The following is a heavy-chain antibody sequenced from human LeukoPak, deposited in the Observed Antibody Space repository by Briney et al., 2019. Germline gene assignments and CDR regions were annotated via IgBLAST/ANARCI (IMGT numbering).Heavy chain of an antibody. J-gene: IGHJ6*02. CDR1: GYTFTSYA. V-gene: IGHV1-3*01. CDR2: INAGNGNT. D-gene: IGHD2-2*01. CDR3: ARGPSIVVVPAARIYYYYGMDV. Sequence: ASVKVSCKASGYTFTSYAMHWVRQAPGQRLEWMGWINAGNGNTKYSQKFQGSVTITRDTSASTAYMELSSLRSEDTAVYYCARGPSIVVVPAARIYYYYGMDVWGQGTTVTVSS.